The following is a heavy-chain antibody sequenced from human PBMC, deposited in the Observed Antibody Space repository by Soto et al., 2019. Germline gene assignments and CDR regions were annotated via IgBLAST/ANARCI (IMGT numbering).Heavy chain of an antibody. CDR1: GFTFSNAW. D-gene: IGHD1-26*01. J-gene: IGHJ4*02. CDR3: TTSPKALGPLLDY. CDR2: IKSKTDGGTT. V-gene: IGHV3-15*01. Sequence: GGSLRLSCAASGFTFSNAWMSWVRQAPGKGLEWVGRIKSKTDGGTTDYAAPVKGRFTISRDDSKNTLYLQMNSLQTEDTAVYYCTTSPKALGPLLDYWGQGTLVTVSS.